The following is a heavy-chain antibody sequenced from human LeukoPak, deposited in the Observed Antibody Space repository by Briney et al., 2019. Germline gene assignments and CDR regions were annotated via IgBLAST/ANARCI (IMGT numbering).Heavy chain of an antibody. CDR2: ISSSSSYI. V-gene: IGHV3-21*01. D-gene: IGHD3-22*01. J-gene: IGHJ5*02. CDR3: ARDGNYYDSSGYLKFDP. Sequence: GGSLRLSCAASGFTFSSYSMNWVRQAPGKGLEWVSSISSSSSYIYYADSVKGRFTISRDNDKNSLYLQMNSLRAEDTAVYYCARDGNYYDSSGYLKFDPWGQGTLVSVSS. CDR1: GFTFSSYS.